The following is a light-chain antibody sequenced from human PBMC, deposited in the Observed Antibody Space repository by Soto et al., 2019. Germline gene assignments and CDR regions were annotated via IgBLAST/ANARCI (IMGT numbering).Light chain of an antibody. CDR1: HYIASSS. CDR2: GAS. Sequence: EIVLTQSPDTLSLSSGERASLSCRASHYIASSSLAWYQHKPGQAPRLLMAGASNWATGIPDRFSGSGSGTDFTLTISRLEPVDFAVYFCQQGATFGQGTKLEI. CDR3: QQGAT. V-gene: IGKV3-20*01. J-gene: IGKJ2*01.